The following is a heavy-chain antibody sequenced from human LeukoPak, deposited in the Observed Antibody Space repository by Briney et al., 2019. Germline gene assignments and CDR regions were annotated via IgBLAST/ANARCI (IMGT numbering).Heavy chain of an antibody. Sequence: SVKVSCKASGGTFSSYTISWVRQAPGQGLEWMGRIIPILGIANYAQKFQGRVTITADKSTSTAYMELSSLRSEDTAVYYCARSYYYGSGSFEPWGQGTLVTVSS. CDR3: ARSYYYGSGSFEP. D-gene: IGHD3-10*01. V-gene: IGHV1-69*02. CDR1: GGTFSSYT. CDR2: IIPILGIA. J-gene: IGHJ5*02.